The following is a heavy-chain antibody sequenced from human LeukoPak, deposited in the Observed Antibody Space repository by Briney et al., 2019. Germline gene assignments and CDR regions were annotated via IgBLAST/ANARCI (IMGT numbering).Heavy chain of an antibody. CDR1: GGSITSYY. CDR3: ARVRRDGYNSPDY. CDR2: IYYSGST. V-gene: IGHV4-59*01. J-gene: IGHJ4*02. D-gene: IGHD5-24*01. Sequence: SETLSLTCTVSGGSITSYYWSWIRQPPGKGLECIGYIYYSGSTYYNPSLKSRVTKSVDTSKNQFSLKLSSVTAADTAVYYCARVRRDGYNSPDYWGQGTLVTVSS.